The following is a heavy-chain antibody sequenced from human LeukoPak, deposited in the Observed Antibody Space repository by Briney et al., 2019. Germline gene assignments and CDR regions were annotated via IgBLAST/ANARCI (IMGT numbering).Heavy chain of an antibody. CDR1: GFTFSSYE. J-gene: IGHJ4*02. CDR3: ARGSMCSGGICYSARCFDY. CDR2: MSTSGTIT. V-gene: IGHV3-48*03. Sequence: PGGSLRLSCSASGFTFSSYEMNWVRQAPGKGLEWVSYMSTSGTITYHGDSVKGRFTISRDNAQKSLYLQMNSLRAEDTAVYYCARGSMCSGGICYSARCFDYWGQGTLLTVSS. D-gene: IGHD2-15*01.